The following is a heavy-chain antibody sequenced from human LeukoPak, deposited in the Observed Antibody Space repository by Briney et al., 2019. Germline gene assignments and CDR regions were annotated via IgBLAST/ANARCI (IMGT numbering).Heavy chain of an antibody. J-gene: IGHJ6*03. CDR2: INQEGSEE. V-gene: IGHV3-7*01. CDR1: GLTFSNYW. D-gene: IGHD6-25*01. CDR3: ARAGYSSVYYMDV. Sequence: GGSLRLSCAASGLTFSNYWMSWVRQAPGKGPEWVANINQEGSEEYYVDSVRGRFIISRDNAKNSLYLQMNSLRAEDTAVYYCARAGYSSVYYMDVWGKGTTVTISS.